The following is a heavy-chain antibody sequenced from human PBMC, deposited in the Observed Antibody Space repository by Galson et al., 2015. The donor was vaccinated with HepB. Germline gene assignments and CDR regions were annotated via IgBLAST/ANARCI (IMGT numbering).Heavy chain of an antibody. CDR2: IYHSGTT. J-gene: IGHJ5*02. CDR1: GGSISGSGNS. V-gene: IGHV4-30-2*01. CDR3: ARGRPGRFDP. D-gene: IGHD3-10*01. Sequence: TLSLTCAVSGGSISGSGNSWSWIRQPPGKGLEWIGYIYHSGTTYYNPSLESRVTISVDRSKNQFSLRLRSVTAADTAMYYCARGRPGRFDPWGQGTLVTVSS.